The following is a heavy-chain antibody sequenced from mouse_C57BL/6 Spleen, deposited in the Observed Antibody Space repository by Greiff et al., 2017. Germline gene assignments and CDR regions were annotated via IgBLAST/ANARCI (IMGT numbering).Heavy chain of an antibody. CDR3: ARTSYPCYAMDY. CDR2: INYDGSST. J-gene: IGHJ4*01. CDR1: GFTFSDYY. V-gene: IGHV5-16*01. Sequence: EVKLMESEGGLVQPGSSMKLSCTASGFTFSDYYMAWVRQVPEKGLEWVANINYDGSSTYYLDSLKSRFIISRDNAKNILYLQMSSLKSEDTATYYCARTSYPCYAMDYWGQGTSVTVSS. D-gene: IGHD5-5*01.